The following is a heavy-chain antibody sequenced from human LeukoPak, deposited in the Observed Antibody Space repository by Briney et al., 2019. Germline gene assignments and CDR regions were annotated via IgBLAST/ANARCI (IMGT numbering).Heavy chain of an antibody. Sequence: SETLSLTCTVSGGSISSYYWSWIRQPPGKGLEWLGEINHSGSTKYNPSLKSRVTISEDTSKNQFSLKLSSVTAADTAVYYCARDPSYYDSSDSDLPYFASWGQGTLVTVS. CDR1: GGSISSYY. D-gene: IGHD3-22*01. V-gene: IGHV4-34*01. CDR2: INHSGST. CDR3: ARDPSYYDSSDSDLPYFAS. J-gene: IGHJ4*02.